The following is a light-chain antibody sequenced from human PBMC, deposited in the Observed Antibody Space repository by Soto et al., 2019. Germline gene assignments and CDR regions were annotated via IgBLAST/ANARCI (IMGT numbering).Light chain of an antibody. J-gene: IGKJ1*01. Sequence: EIVLTQSPAALSLSPGERAALSWRASQSVGSYLAWYQQKPGQAPRLLFYHASRRATGTPDRFSVSGSGTDFTLTISRLEPGDFAVYYCQQHGDSPRSFGQGTKVDIK. CDR2: HAS. CDR1: QSVGSY. CDR3: QQHGDSPRS. V-gene: IGKV3-11*01.